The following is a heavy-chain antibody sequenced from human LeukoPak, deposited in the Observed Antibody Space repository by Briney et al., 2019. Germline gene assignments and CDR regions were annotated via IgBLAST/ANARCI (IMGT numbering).Heavy chain of an antibody. J-gene: IGHJ5*02. D-gene: IGHD6-19*01. Sequence: SVKVSCKASGYTFTSYGISWVRQAPGQGLEWMGWISAYNGNTNYAQKLQGRVTMTTNTSTSTAYMELRSLRSDDTAVYYCARTYSSGWDPNWFDPWGQGTLVTVSS. V-gene: IGHV1-18*01. CDR3: ARTYSSGWDPNWFDP. CDR1: GYTFTSYG. CDR2: ISAYNGNT.